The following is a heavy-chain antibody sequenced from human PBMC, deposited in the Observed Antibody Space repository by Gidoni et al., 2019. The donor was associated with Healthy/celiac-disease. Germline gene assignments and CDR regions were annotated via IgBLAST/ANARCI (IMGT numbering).Heavy chain of an antibody. V-gene: IGHV2-5*02. CDR1: GFSLSTSGVA. D-gene: IGHD3-22*01. J-gene: IGHJ4*02. Sequence: QITLKESGPTLVKPTQTLTLTCTFSGFSLSTSGVAVGWIRQPPGKALEWLALIYWDDDKRYSPSLKSRLTITKDTSKNQVVLTMTNMDPVDTATYYCAHRGSGYYGAVFDYWGQGTLVTVSS. CDR2: IYWDDDK. CDR3: AHRGSGYYGAVFDY.